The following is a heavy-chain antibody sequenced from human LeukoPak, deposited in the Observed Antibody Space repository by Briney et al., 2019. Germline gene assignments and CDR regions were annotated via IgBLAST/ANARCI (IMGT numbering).Heavy chain of an antibody. J-gene: IGHJ5*02. CDR3: ARLVTAATGNCFDP. Sequence: PSETLSLTSTDSRGSISGSSYYWAWIRQPPGKGLEWIGSIHKSGNTYYTASLKSRVTISVDTSKNQYSLKLTSATATDTAVYYCARLVTAATGNCFDPWGQGTLVTVSS. D-gene: IGHD1-7*01. CDR1: RGSISGSSYY. CDR2: IHKSGNT. V-gene: IGHV4-39*01.